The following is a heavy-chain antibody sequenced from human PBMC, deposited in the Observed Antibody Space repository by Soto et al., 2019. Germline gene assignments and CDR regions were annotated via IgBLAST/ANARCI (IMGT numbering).Heavy chain of an antibody. CDR2: ISGSGGTT. V-gene: IGHV3-23*01. CDR1: GFTFSSYA. D-gene: IGHD1-20*01. Sequence: PGGSLRLSCAASGFTFSSYAMSWVRPAPGKGLEWVSAISGSGGTTYYADSVKGRFTISRDKSKNTLFLQMNSLRAEDTAVYYCAARITETVQFSAQFDYWGQGTLVTVSS. J-gene: IGHJ4*02. CDR3: AARITETVQFSAQFDY.